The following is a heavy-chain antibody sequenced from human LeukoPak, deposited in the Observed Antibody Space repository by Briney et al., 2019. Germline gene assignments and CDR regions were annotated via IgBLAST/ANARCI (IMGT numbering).Heavy chain of an antibody. Sequence: GGSLRLSCAASGFSFSNYGIHWVRQAPGKGLEWVAFVRYDGGNKYYAESVKGRFTISRDNSKNTLYLQMNSLRAEDTAVYYCARDLTGYNWFDPWGQGTLVTVSS. CDR2: VRYDGGNK. CDR3: ARDLTGYNWFDP. V-gene: IGHV3-30*02. CDR1: GFSFSNYG. J-gene: IGHJ5*02. D-gene: IGHD3-9*01.